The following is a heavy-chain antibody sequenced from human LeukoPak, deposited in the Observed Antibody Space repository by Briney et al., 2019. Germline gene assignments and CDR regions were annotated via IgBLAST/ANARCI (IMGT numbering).Heavy chain of an antibody. CDR1: GFTFSSYS. CDR2: ISSSSYI. CDR3: ARGHCSSTSCHEWIVYYMDV. J-gene: IGHJ6*03. V-gene: IGHV3-21*01. Sequence: GGSLRLSCAASGFTFSSYSMNWVRQAPGKGLEWVSSISSSSYIYYADSVKGRFTISRDNAKNSLYLQMNSLRAEDTAVYYCARGHCSSTSCHEWIVYYMDVWGKGTTVTVSS. D-gene: IGHD2-2*01.